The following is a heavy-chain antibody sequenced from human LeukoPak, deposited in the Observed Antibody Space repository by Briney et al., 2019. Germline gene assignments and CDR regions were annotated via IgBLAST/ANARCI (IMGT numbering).Heavy chain of an antibody. CDR1: GLTFSNYW. J-gene: IGHJ6*02. D-gene: IGHD3-22*01. V-gene: IGHV3-7*01. Sequence: GGSLRLSCAASGLTFSNYWMNWVRLAPGKGLEWVANIMRDGSEKYSVDSVKGRFTISRDNAKNSLYLQMNSLRPEDTAVYYCAKDLGIQIVVVKHYYYYGMDVWGQGTTVTVSS. CDR2: IMRDGSEK. CDR3: AKDLGIQIVVVKHYYYYGMDV.